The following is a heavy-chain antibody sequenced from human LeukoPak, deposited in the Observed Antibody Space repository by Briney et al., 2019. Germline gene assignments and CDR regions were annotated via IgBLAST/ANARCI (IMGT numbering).Heavy chain of an antibody. CDR2: IIPIFGTA. Sequence: SVKVSCKASGGTFSSYAISWVRQAPGQGLEWMGGIIPIFGTANYAQKFQGRVTMTTDTSTSTAYMELRSLRSDDTAVYYCARDGKYCSGGSCFGYWGQGTLVTVSS. V-gene: IGHV1-69*05. D-gene: IGHD2-15*01. J-gene: IGHJ4*02. CDR3: ARDGKYCSGGSCFGY. CDR1: GGTFSSYA.